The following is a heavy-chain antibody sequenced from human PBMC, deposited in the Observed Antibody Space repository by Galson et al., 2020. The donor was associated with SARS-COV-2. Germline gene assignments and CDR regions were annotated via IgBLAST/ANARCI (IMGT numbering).Heavy chain of an antibody. J-gene: IGHJ6*02. CDR2: ISSTGGTT. D-gene: IGHD3-10*01. CDR3: AKFAPGDYYYGMDV. V-gene: IGHV3-23*01. Sequence: TGGSLRLSCAASGFTFSTYAMSWVRQAPGKGLQWVSTISSTGGTTYYADSVKGRFTISRDNSKNTLYLQMSSLRAEDTAVYYCAKFAPGDYYYGMDVWGQGTTVTVSS. CDR1: GFTFSTYA.